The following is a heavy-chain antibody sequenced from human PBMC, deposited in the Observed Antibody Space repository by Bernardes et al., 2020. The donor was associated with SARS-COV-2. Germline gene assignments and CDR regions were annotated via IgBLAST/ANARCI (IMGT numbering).Heavy chain of an antibody. D-gene: IGHD3-10*01. Sequence: ASVKVSCKASGYTFNSFAVSWVRQVPGRGLEWMGWISAYNCKIKYAQEFQGGVILTTDTSTSTAYMELRSLRLGDTAVYYCARDPGNYYGSGSRFDYWGQGTLVTVSS. CDR3: ARDPGNYYGSGSRFDY. CDR1: GYTFNSFA. J-gene: IGHJ4*02. CDR2: ISAYNCKI. V-gene: IGHV1-18*04.